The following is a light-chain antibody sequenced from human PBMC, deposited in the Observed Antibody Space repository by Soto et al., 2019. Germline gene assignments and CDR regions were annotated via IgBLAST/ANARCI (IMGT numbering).Light chain of an antibody. J-gene: IGLJ1*01. Sequence: QSALTQPASLSGSPGQSITISCAGTSSDIGGSKYVSWYQQHPGKAPKLIIYEVTYRPSGVSARFSGSKSGNTASLTVSGLQAEDEADYYCSSKRSSDTLYVFGTGIKLTVL. CDR2: EVT. CDR3: SSKRSSDTLYV. CDR1: SSDIGGSKY. V-gene: IGLV2-14*01.